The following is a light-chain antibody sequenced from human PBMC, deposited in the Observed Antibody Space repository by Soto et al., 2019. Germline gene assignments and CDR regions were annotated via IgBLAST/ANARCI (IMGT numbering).Light chain of an antibody. CDR2: GAS. J-gene: IGKJ1*01. CDR3: QHYGGMCT. V-gene: IGKV3-15*01. Sequence: EIVMTQSPATLSVSPWERATRSCRASQSVSSKLTWYQQKPGQPPRLLIYGASTRATGIPARFSGSGSGTEFTLTTSSLQSEDYASYCCQHYGGMCTFGQGTKVEMK. CDR1: QSVSSK.